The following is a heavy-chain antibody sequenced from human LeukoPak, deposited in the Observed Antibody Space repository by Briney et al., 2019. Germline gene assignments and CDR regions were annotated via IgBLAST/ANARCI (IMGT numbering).Heavy chain of an antibody. V-gene: IGHV3-23*01. CDR1: GFTLSNYA. CDR2: MIGSGRSA. Sequence: GGSLRLSCAASGFTLSNYAMTWVRRAPGKGLQWVSVMIGSGRSAYYADSAKRRFTSSRDNSRNTLYLQMNSLRAEDTAVYYCARERDGYNYYYYYYMDVWGKGTTVTVSS. D-gene: IGHD5-24*01. J-gene: IGHJ6*03. CDR3: ARERDGYNYYYYYYMDV.